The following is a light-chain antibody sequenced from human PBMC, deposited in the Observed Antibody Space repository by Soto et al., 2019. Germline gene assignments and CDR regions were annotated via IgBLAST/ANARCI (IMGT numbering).Light chain of an antibody. V-gene: IGLV3-21*02. CDR1: NIGGSS. J-gene: IGLJ2*01. CDR3: QVWDSSTDHLV. Sequence: SYVLTQPPSVSVAPGQTARISCGGNNIGGSSVHWYQQKPGQAPVLVVYDDTDRPSGIPERFSGSTSGNTATLTISRVEAGDEADYYCQVWDSSTDHLVFGGGTKVTVL. CDR2: DDT.